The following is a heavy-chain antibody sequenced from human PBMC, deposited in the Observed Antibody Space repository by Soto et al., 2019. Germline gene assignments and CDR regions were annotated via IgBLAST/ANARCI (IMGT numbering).Heavy chain of an antibody. J-gene: IGHJ4*02. Sequence: PGESLKISCKGSGYSFTSYWINWVRQMPGKGLEWMGIIYPGDSDTRYSPSFQGQVTISADKSISTAYLQWSSLKASDTAMYYCARSSNAYYYDSSGYVYWGQGTLVTVSS. V-gene: IGHV5-51*01. CDR1: GYSFTSYW. CDR3: ARSSNAYYYDSSGYVY. CDR2: IYPGDSDT. D-gene: IGHD3-22*01.